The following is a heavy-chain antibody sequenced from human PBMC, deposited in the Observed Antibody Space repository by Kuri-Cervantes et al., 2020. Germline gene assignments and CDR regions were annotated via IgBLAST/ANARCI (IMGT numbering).Heavy chain of an antibody. V-gene: IGHV4-61*01. J-gene: IGHJ3*02. CDR1: GGSVSSGSYY. D-gene: IGHD5/OR15-5a*01. CDR3: ARRHLSTEAFDI. Sequence: SETLSLTCTVSGGSVSSGSYYWSWIRQPPGKGLEWIGYIYYSGSTNYNPSLKSRVTISVDTSKNQFSLKLSSVTAADTAVYYCARRHLSTEAFDIWGQGTMVTVSS. CDR2: IYYSGST.